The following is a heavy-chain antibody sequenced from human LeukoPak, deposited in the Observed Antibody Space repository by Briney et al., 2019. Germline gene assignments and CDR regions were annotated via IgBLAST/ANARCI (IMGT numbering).Heavy chain of an antibody. D-gene: IGHD2-2*02. J-gene: IGHJ4*02. Sequence: ASVKVSCKASGYTFANFGITWVRQAPGQGLEWMGWISVYNGNTNYAQNLQGRVTLTTDTSTSTAYMELRSVRSDDTALYYCARTCSSSSCYMVHWGQGTLVTASS. V-gene: IGHV1-18*01. CDR3: ARTCSSSSCYMVH. CDR1: GYTFANFG. CDR2: ISVYNGNT.